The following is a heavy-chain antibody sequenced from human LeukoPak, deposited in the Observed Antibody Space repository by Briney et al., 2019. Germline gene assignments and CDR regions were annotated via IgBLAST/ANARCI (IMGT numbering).Heavy chain of an antibody. D-gene: IGHD4-11*01. CDR1: GYSFTSYW. J-gene: IGHJ6*02. V-gene: IGHV5-10-1*01. CDR2: IDPSDSYT. CDR3: ARGLTTVTTPFPYYYGMDV. Sequence: GESLRISCKGSGYSFTSYWISWVRQMPGKGLEWIGRIDPSDSYTNYSPSFQGHVTISADKSISTAYLQWSSLKASDTAMYYCARGLTTVTTPFPYYYGMDVWGQGTTVTVSS.